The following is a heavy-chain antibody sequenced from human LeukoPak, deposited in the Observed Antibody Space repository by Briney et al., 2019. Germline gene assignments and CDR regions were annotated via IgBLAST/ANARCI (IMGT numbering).Heavy chain of an antibody. CDR2: IYYSGST. CDR1: GGSISTYY. J-gene: IGHJ4*02. V-gene: IGHV4-59*08. Sequence: PSETLSLTCTVSGGSISTYYGSWIRQPPGKGLEWIGSIYYSGSTNYNPSLKSRVTISVDTSKNQFSLKLSSVTAADTAVYYCAGPYYDYFDYWGRGTLVTVSS. CDR3: AGPYYDYFDY. D-gene: IGHD3-3*01.